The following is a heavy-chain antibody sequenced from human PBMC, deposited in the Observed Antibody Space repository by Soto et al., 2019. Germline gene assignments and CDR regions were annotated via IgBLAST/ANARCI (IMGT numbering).Heavy chain of an antibody. V-gene: IGHV3-30*14. CDR3: ARYSIQIAEHGRNDL. J-gene: IGHJ5*02. CDR1: VFAFISHA. CDR2: ISSDGTTK. D-gene: IGHD1-1*01. Sequence: VGSLILSCTSSVFAFISHAMHLFLQAPGKGLEWVAVISSDGTTKYVADSLKGRFTISRDNFENTVSLQMNNLRPEDTALYYCARYSIQIAEHGRNDLWGKGTMVSVSS.